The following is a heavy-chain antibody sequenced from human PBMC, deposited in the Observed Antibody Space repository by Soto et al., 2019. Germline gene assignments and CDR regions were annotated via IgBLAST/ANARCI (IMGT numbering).Heavy chain of an antibody. CDR1: GGSISSSSYY. CDR3: ARHEAGEGVGWLDP. CDR2: IYYSGST. J-gene: IGHJ5*02. D-gene: IGHD3-16*01. Sequence: PSETLSLTCTVSGGSISSSSYYWGWIRQPPGKGLEWIGSIYYSGSTYYNPSLKSRVTISVDTSKNQFSLKLSSVTAADTAVYYCARHEAGEGVGWLDPCGQGPLVTVYS. V-gene: IGHV4-39*01.